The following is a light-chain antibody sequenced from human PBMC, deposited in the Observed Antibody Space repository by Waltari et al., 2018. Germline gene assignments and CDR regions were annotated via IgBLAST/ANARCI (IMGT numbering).Light chain of an antibody. J-gene: IGLJ2*01. CDR3: FSYAGSNSFA. CDR2: DGS. V-gene: IGLV2-23*03. Sequence: QSALTQPASVSGSPGQSITVSCIGTSNDIGSYNFVSWFQQPPGRAPKRMIDDGSELPLGVSNRFYGSKSGNTASLTISGLQAEDEADYYCFSYAGSNSFAFGGGTRVTVL. CDR1: SNDIGSYNF.